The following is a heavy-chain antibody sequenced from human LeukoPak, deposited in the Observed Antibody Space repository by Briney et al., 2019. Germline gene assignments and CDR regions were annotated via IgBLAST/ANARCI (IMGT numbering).Heavy chain of an antibody. CDR2: ISYDGSNK. V-gene: IGHV3-30*18. Sequence: GGSLRLSCAASGFTFSSYGMHWVRQAPGKGLEWVAVISYDGSNKYYADSVKGRFTISRDNSKNTLYLQMSSLRAEDTAVYYCAKDPSGGTHQDPYGMDVWGQGTTVTVSS. D-gene: IGHD1-1*01. CDR3: AKDPSGGTHQDPYGMDV. J-gene: IGHJ6*02. CDR1: GFTFSSYG.